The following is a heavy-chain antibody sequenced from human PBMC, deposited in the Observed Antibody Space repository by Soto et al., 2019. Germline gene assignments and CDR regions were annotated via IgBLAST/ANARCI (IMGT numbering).Heavy chain of an antibody. CDR2: IYWDGDK. CDR3: AHRYIERGLSGFPT. V-gene: IGHV2-5*02. D-gene: IGHD3-16*01. CDR1: GFSLYSSGVG. Sequence: QITLKESGPTLVKPTQTLTLTCTFSGFSLYSSGVGVAWIRQPPGKALEFLGLIYWDGDKHFSPSLKSRLTITRDTSKNHVVLTMTNVDPVDTATYYCAHRYIERGLSGFPTWGQGTLVTVSS. J-gene: IGHJ5*02.